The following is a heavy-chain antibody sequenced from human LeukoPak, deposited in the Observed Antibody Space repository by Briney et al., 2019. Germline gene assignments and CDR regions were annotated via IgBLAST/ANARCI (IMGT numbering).Heavy chain of an antibody. D-gene: IGHD6-13*01. CDR1: GFTFSDHY. V-gene: IGHV3-72*01. Sequence: GGSLRLSCAASGFTFSDHYMDWVRQAPGKGLEWVGRTRNKANSYTTEYAASVKGGFTISRDDSKNSLYLQMNSLKTEDTAVYYCARVGSPGAAAEVRGFDYWGQGTLVTVSS. CDR2: TRNKANSYTT. CDR3: ARVGSPGAAAEVRGFDY. J-gene: IGHJ4*02.